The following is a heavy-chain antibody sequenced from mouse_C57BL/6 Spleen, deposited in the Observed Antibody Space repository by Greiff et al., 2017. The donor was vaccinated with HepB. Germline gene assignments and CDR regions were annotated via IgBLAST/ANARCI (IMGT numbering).Heavy chain of an antibody. CDR1: GFTFSDYG. V-gene: IGHV5-17*01. Sequence: EVQRVESGGGLVKPGGSLKLSCAASGFTFSDYGMHWVRQAPEKGLEWVAYISSGSSTIYYADTVKGRFTISRDNAKNTLFLQMTSLRSEDTAMYYCARKVVATGNYWYFDVWGTGTTVTVSS. D-gene: IGHD1-1*01. CDR2: ISSGSSTI. CDR3: ARKVVATGNYWYFDV. J-gene: IGHJ1*03.